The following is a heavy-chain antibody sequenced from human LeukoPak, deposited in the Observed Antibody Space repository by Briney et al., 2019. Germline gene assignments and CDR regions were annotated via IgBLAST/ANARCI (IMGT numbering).Heavy chain of an antibody. CDR1: GGIFSSYT. V-gene: IGHV1-69*04. CDR3: ARDGGGDYGGNRGH. Sequence: ASVKVSCKASGGIFSSYTISWVRQAPGQGLEWMARIIPILGIANYAQKFQGRVTITADKSTSTAYMELSSLRSEDTAVYYCARDGGGDYGGNRGHWGQGTLVTVSS. D-gene: IGHD4-23*01. CDR2: IIPILGIA. J-gene: IGHJ4*02.